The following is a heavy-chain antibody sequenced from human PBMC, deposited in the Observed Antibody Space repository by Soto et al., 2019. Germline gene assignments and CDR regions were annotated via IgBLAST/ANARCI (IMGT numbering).Heavy chain of an antibody. D-gene: IGHD5-12*01. V-gene: IGHV3-43*01. Sequence: GGSLRLSCAASGFTFDDYTMHWVRQAPGKGLEWVSLISWDGGSTYYADSVKGRFTISRDNSKNSLYLQMNSLRTEDTALYYCAKDHQEGYYSGYGYYYYGMDVWGQGTTVTVSS. CDR2: ISWDGGST. CDR1: GFTFDDYT. CDR3: AKDHQEGYYSGYGYYYYGMDV. J-gene: IGHJ6*02.